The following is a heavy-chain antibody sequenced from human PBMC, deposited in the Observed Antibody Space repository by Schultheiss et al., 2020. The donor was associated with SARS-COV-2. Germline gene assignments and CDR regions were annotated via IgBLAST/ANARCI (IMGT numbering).Heavy chain of an antibody. V-gene: IGHV3-23*01. CDR2: ISGSGGST. CDR3: AKGHSSGWYPSPLDY. J-gene: IGHJ4*02. D-gene: IGHD6-19*01. Sequence: GGSLRLSCAASGFTFSSYAMSWVRPAPGQGLEWVSAISGSGGSTYYADSVKGRFTISRDNSKNTLYLQMSSLRAEDTAVYYCAKGHSSGWYPSPLDYWGQGTLVTVSS. CDR1: GFTFSSYA.